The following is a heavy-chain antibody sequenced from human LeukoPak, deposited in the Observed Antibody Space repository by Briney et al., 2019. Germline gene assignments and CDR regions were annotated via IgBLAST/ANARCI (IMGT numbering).Heavy chain of an antibody. CDR3: ARGSSNGWLFWYFDL. CDR2: IYYAGSS. CDR1: GGSFSGYY. V-gene: IGHV4-34*01. D-gene: IGHD6-19*01. J-gene: IGHJ2*01. Sequence: PSETLSLTCAVYGGSFSGYYWGWIRQPPGKGLEYIGSIYYAGSSYYNPSLKSRLTTSVDTSKNQFSLRLTSVTAADTAVYFCARGSSNGWLFWYFDLWGRGTLVTVSS.